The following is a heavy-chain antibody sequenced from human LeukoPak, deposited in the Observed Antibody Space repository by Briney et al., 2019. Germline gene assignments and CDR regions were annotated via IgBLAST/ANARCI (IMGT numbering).Heavy chain of an antibody. V-gene: IGHV3-20*04. J-gene: IGHJ4*02. CDR2: INYNGAIT. CDR1: GFTFVDYG. Sequence: GSLRLSCATSGFTFVDYGLSWVRRAPGKGLEWLCAINYNGAITDYADSVKGRFTISRDNAKNSLYLRMDSLRAEDTALYYCARDRLGPSFSVSHFDLWGQGTLVTVSS. D-gene: IGHD3-3*02. CDR3: ARDRLGPSFSVSHFDL.